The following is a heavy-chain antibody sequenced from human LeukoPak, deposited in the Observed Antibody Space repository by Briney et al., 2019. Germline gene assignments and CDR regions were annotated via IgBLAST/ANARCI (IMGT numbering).Heavy chain of an antibody. D-gene: IGHD3-22*01. CDR2: IKSKTDGGTT. V-gene: IGHV3-15*01. J-gene: IGHJ4*02. Sequence: PGGSLRLSCAASGFTFSNAWMSWVRQAPGKGLEWVGRIKSKTDGGTTDYAAPVKGRFTISRDDSKNTLYLQMNSLRAEDTAVYFCARFRYDSSGLLRAFDYWGQGTLVTVSS. CDR3: ARFRYDSSGLLRAFDY. CDR1: GFTFSNAW.